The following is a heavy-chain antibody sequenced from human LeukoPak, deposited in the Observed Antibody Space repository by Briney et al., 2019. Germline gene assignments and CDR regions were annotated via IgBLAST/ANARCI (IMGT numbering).Heavy chain of an antibody. Sequence: GSLRLSCAASGFSISSYWMSWVRQAPGKGLEWVANIKQDVSEKYYVDSVKGRFTISRDNTKNSLYLQMNTLRAEDTAVYYCARDRRWTTTTVTYFDYWGQGTLVTVSS. CDR3: ARDRRWTTTTVTYFDY. J-gene: IGHJ4*02. V-gene: IGHV3-7*01. CDR1: GFSISSYW. D-gene: IGHD4-17*01. CDR2: IKQDVSEK.